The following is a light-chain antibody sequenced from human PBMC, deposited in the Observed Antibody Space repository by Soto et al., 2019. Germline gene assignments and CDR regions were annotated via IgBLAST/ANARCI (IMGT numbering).Light chain of an antibody. V-gene: IGKV3-20*01. CDR1: QSVSSRY. CDR2: GAS. Sequence: EIVLTQSPGTLSLSPGERATLSCRASQSVSSRYLVWYQHKPGQAPRLLIYGASSRATGIPDRFSGSGSGTDFTLTISRLEPEDFAVYYCQQYGSSPSITFGQGTRLEIK. CDR3: QQYGSSPSIT. J-gene: IGKJ5*01.